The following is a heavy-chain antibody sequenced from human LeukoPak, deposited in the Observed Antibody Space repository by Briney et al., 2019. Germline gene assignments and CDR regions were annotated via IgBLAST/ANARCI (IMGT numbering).Heavy chain of an antibody. Sequence: SETLSPTCTVSGGSISSGDYYWSWIRQPPGKGLEWIGYIYYSGSTYYNPSLKSRVTISVDTSKNQFSLKLSSVTAADTAVYYCARMALRGFDYWGQGTLVTVSS. CDR3: ARMALRGFDY. V-gene: IGHV4-30-4*01. D-gene: IGHD1-7*01. CDR1: GGSISSGDYY. J-gene: IGHJ4*02. CDR2: IYYSGST.